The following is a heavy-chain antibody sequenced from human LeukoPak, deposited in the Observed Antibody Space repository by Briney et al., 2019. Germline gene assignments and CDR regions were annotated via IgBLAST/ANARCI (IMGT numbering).Heavy chain of an antibody. V-gene: IGHV1-18*04. CDR2: ISAYNGNT. CDR1: GYTFTGYY. Sequence: GASVKVSCKASGYTFTGYYMHWVRQAPGQGLEWMGWISAYNGNTNYAQKLQGRVTMTTDTSTSTAYMELSRLRSDDTAVYYCARDRRIAARPRAFDIWGQGTMVTVSS. CDR3: ARDRRIAARPRAFDI. J-gene: IGHJ3*02. D-gene: IGHD6-6*01.